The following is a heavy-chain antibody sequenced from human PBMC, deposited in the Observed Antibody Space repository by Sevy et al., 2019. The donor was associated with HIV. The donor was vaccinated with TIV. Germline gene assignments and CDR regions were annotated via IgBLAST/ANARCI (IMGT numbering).Heavy chain of an antibody. V-gene: IGHV3-33*01. D-gene: IGHD3-10*01. CDR1: GFTFSSYG. J-gene: IGHJ4*02. CDR3: ARDFYGSGSYYRFDF. Sequence: GGSLRLSCAASGFTFSSYGMHWVRQVPGKGLEWVALIWYDGINRYYADSVKGRFTISRDNSKKTLYLQMNGLRAEDTAVYYCARDFYGSGSYYRFDFWGQRILVTVSS. CDR2: IWYDGINR.